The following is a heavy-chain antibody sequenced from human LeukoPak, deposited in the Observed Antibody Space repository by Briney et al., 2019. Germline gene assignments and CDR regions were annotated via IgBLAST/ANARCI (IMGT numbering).Heavy chain of an antibody. CDR1: GFSVSSTY. V-gene: IGHV3-66*01. CDR2: MYSGGSS. J-gene: IGHJ4*02. CDR3: ARGAITFGGVIRNCFDY. Sequence: GGSLRLSCAASGFSVSSTYMTWVRQAPGKGLEWVSVMYSGGSSYCADAVKGRFTISRDNSKTTLYLQMNSLRDEDTAVYYCARGAITFGGVIRNCFDYWGQGTLVTVSS. D-gene: IGHD3-16*01.